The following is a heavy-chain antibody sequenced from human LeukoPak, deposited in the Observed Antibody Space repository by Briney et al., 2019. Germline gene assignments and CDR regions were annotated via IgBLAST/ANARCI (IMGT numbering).Heavy chain of an antibody. D-gene: IGHD2-15*01. J-gene: IGHJ5*02. V-gene: IGHV1-18*01. Sequence: GASVKVSRKASGYTFTSYGISWVRQAPGQGLEWMGWISAYNGNTNYAQKLQGRVTMTTDTSTSTAYMELRSLRSDDTAVYYCARDSPIVVVVAATYNWFDPWGQGTLVTVSS. CDR3: ARDSPIVVVVAATYNWFDP. CDR2: ISAYNGNT. CDR1: GYTFTSYG.